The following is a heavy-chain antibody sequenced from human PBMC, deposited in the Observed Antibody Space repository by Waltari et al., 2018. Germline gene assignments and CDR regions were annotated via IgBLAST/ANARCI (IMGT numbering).Heavy chain of an antibody. D-gene: IGHD1-7*01. CDR3: AREIPPITGTTRDNWFDP. V-gene: IGHV1-3*01. Sequence: QVQLVQSGAEVKKPGASVKVSCKASGYTFTSYAMHWVRQAPGQRLEWMGWINAGNGNTKYSQKFQGRVTITRDTSASTSYMELSSLRSEDTAVYYCAREIPPITGTTRDNWFDPWGQGTLVTVSS. CDR1: GYTFTSYA. CDR2: INAGNGNT. J-gene: IGHJ5*02.